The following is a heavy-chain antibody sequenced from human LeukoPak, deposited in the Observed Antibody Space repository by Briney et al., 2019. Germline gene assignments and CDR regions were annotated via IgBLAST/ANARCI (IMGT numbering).Heavy chain of an antibody. CDR2: ISYDGSNK. D-gene: IGHD4-17*01. Sequence: GGSLRLSCAASGFTFSSYAMHWVRQAPGKGLEWVAVISYDGSNKYYADSVKGRFTISRDNSKNTLYLQMNSLRAEDTALYYCARDGDGRGEDFDYWGQGILVTVSS. J-gene: IGHJ4*02. CDR3: ARDGDGRGEDFDY. CDR1: GFTFSSYA. V-gene: IGHV3-30-3*01.